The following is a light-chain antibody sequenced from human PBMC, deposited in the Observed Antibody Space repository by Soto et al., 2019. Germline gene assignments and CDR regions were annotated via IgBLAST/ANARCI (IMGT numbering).Light chain of an antibody. CDR2: AAS. V-gene: IGKV1-39*01. Sequence: IQLTQSPSSLSASVGDRVTITFRASQSISSFLNWYQHKPGQAPKLLLYAASSLQSGVPSRFSGSGSGTDFTLTISSLQPEDSATFYCQQSYSIPLTFGGGTKVDIK. CDR3: QQSYSIPLT. CDR1: QSISSF. J-gene: IGKJ4*01.